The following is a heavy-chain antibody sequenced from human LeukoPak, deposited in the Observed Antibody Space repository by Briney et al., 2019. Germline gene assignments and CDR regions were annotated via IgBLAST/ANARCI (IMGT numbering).Heavy chain of an antibody. J-gene: IGHJ4*02. D-gene: IGHD3-10*01. CDR1: GFTLRTYW. Sequence: GGSLRLSCAASGFTLRTYWMSWVRQAPGKGLEWVANINQDGTEKYYVDSVKGRFTISRDNGKNSLYLQMNSLRVEDTAVYYCAKLAKYFYGSETFYFFEHWGQGTPVTASS. CDR3: AKLAKYFYGSETFYFFEH. CDR2: INQDGTEK. V-gene: IGHV3-7*01.